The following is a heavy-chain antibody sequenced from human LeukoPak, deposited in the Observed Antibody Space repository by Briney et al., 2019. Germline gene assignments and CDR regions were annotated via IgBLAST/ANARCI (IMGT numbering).Heavy chain of an antibody. CDR1: GGTFSSYA. J-gene: IGHJ5*02. CDR2: IIPIFGTA. CDR3: ARGQDIVVVLAAIGWFDP. D-gene: IGHD2-2*01. Sequence: SVKVSCKASGGTFSSYAISWVRQAPGQGLEWMGGIIPIFGTANYAQRFQGRVTITADESTSTAYMELSSLRSEDTAVYYCARGQDIVVVLAAIGWFDPWGQGTLVTVSS. V-gene: IGHV1-69*01.